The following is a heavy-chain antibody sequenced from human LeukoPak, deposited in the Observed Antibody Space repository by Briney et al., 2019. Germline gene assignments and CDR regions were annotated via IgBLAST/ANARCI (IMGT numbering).Heavy chain of an antibody. CDR2: ISPSGGIT. Sequence: GGSLRLSCAASGFTFSSHGRNWVRQAPGKGLEWVSGISPSGGITYYTDSVKGRFTIARDNSKNTLYLQMNSLRAEDTAVYYCARGYSSSWYYFDYWGQGTLVTVSS. CDR3: ARGYSSSWYYFDY. CDR1: GFTFSSHG. J-gene: IGHJ4*02. V-gene: IGHV3-23*01. D-gene: IGHD6-13*01.